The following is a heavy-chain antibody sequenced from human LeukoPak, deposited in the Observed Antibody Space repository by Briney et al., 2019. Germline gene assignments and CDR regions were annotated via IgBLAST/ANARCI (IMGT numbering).Heavy chain of an antibody. J-gene: IGHJ4*02. Sequence: GRSLRLSCAASGFTFSSCWMHWVRQAPGKGLMWVSRIDDDGSTTTDYADSVKGRFTISRDNAKNTVYLQMNSLRAEDTAVYYCTTGGRKRCSGISCYPGDYWGQGTLVTVSS. CDR1: GFTFSSCW. V-gene: IGHV3-74*01. CDR2: IDDDGSTTT. D-gene: IGHD2-15*01. CDR3: TTGGRKRCSGISCYPGDY.